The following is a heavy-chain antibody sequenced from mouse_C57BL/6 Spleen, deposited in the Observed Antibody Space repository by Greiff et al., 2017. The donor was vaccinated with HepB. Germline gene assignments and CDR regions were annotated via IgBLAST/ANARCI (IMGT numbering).Heavy chain of an antibody. CDR3: GIYYGNYGAMDY. D-gene: IGHD2-1*01. CDR2: IDPSDSYT. Sequence: QVQLQQPGAELVKPGASVKLSCKASGYTFTSYWMQWVKQRPGQGLEWIGEIDPSDSYTNYNQKFKGKATLTVDTSSSTAYMQLSSLTSEDSAVYYCGIYYGNYGAMDYWGQGTSVTVAS. V-gene: IGHV1-50*01. CDR1: GYTFTSYW. J-gene: IGHJ4*01.